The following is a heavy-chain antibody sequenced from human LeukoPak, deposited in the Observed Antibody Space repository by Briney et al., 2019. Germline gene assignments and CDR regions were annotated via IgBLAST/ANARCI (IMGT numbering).Heavy chain of an antibody. V-gene: IGHV4-61*02. CDR3: ARRRSADWFGERNDSFDI. D-gene: IGHD3-10*01. J-gene: IGHJ3*02. CDR1: GGSISSGSYY. CDR2: VYTSGST. Sequence: PSETLSLTYTLSGGSISSGSYYWSWIRLPAGKGLEWIGRVYTSGSTNYNPSLKSRVTISVDTSKNQFSLKLSSVTAADTAVYYCARRRSADWFGERNDSFDIWGQGTMVTVSS.